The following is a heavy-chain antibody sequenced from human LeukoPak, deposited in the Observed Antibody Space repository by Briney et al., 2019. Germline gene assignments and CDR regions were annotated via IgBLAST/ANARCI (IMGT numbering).Heavy chain of an antibody. CDR1: GFTFSSYA. CDR3: AKTPQKYCSSTTCYPDY. J-gene: IGHJ4*02. CDR2: ISGSGDTT. V-gene: IGHV3-23*01. D-gene: IGHD2-2*01. Sequence: GGSLRLSCAASGFTFSSYAMSWVRLAPGKGLEWVSTISGSGDTTYYADSVRGRFTISRDSSKNTLYLQMNSLRAENTAVYYCAKTPQKYCSSTTCYPDYWGQGTLVTVSS.